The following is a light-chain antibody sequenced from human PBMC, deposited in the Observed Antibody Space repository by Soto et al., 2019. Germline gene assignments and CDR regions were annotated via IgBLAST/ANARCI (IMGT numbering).Light chain of an antibody. CDR1: HSINDL. J-gene: IGKJ1*01. Sequence: DNPLTQSPSSRYSSLGDGVTITCRARHSINDLLAWYQQKPGKAPKLLIYDASSLESGVPSRFSGSGSGTQFSLIIRGMQPEDFATYYCQQYHGFWFGQGTKVDI. V-gene: IGKV1-5*01. CDR3: QQYHGFW. CDR2: DAS.